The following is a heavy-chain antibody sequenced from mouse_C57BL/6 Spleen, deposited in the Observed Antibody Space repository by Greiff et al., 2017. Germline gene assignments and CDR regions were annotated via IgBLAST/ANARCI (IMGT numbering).Heavy chain of an antibody. Sequence: EVKLQESGPGLVKPSQSLSLTCSVTGYSITSGYYWNWIRQFPGNKLEWMGYISYDGSNNYNPSLKNRISITRDTSKNQFFLKLNSVTTEDTATYYCAREGYYGSSLDYWGQGTTLIVSS. J-gene: IGHJ2*01. CDR1: GYSITSGYY. D-gene: IGHD1-1*01. CDR3: AREGYYGSSLDY. V-gene: IGHV3-6*01. CDR2: ISYDGSN.